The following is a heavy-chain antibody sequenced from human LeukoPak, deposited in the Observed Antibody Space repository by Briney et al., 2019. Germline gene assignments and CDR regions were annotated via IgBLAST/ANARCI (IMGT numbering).Heavy chain of an antibody. Sequence: ASVKVSCKASGYTFTSYGISWVRQAPGKGLEWMGGFDPEDGETIYAQKFQGRVTMTEDTSTDTACMELSSLRSEDTAVYYCATTGSGSYYSFDYWGQGTLVTVSS. J-gene: IGHJ4*02. CDR1: GYTFTSYG. V-gene: IGHV1-24*01. CDR2: FDPEDGET. D-gene: IGHD3-10*01. CDR3: ATTGSGSYYSFDY.